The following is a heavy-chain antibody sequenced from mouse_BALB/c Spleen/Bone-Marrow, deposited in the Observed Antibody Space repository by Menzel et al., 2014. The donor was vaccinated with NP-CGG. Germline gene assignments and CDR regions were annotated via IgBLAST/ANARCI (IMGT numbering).Heavy chain of an antibody. CDR1: GFNIKDTY. D-gene: IGHD2-4*01. Sequence: VHLQQPGAELVKPGASVKLSCTASGFNIKDTYMHWVKQRPEQGLEWIGRIDPANGNTKYDPKFQGKATITADTSSNTAYLQLSSLTSEDTAFYYCALYYDYDVGYWGQGTTLTVSS. J-gene: IGHJ2*01. CDR2: IDPANGNT. CDR3: ALYYDYDVGY. V-gene: IGHV14-3*02.